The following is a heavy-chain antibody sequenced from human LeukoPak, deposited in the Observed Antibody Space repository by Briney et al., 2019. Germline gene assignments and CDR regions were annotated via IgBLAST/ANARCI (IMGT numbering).Heavy chain of an antibody. CDR3: AKAVAGTGGVFDY. Sequence: GGSLRLSCAASGFTFDDYAMHWVRQAPGKGLEGVSGISWNSGSIGYADSVKGRFTISRDNAKNSLYLQMNSLRAEGMALYYCAKAVAGTGGVFDYWGQGTLVTVSS. CDR2: ISWNSGSI. CDR1: GFTFDDYA. V-gene: IGHV3-9*03. D-gene: IGHD2-15*01. J-gene: IGHJ4*02.